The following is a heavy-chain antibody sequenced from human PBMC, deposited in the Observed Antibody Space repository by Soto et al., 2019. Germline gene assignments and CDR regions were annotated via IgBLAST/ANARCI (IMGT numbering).Heavy chain of an antibody. J-gene: IGHJ6*02. CDR1: GYIFTNYD. CDR2: VSGYTGNT. V-gene: IGHV1-18*01. Sequence: QVPLVQSATEVKKPGASVKVSCKASGYIFTNYDITWVRQAPGQGLEWMGWVSGYTGNTKYAQKFQDRVTMTTDTSTSTVYMELRSLRSDDTAVYYCARFGSAPYYYYGVDVWGQGTTVFVSS. D-gene: IGHD3-10*01. CDR3: ARFGSAPYYYYGVDV.